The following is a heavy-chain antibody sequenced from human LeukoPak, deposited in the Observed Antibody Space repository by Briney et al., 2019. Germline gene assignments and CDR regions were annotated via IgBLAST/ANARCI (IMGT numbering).Heavy chain of an antibody. CDR1: GFTFSAYG. CDR3: ARDPPRVRNSWGDGFDV. CDR2: NNQ. V-gene: IGHV3-33*08. J-gene: IGHJ6*02. Sequence: GSLRLSCAASGFTFSAYGIHWVRQAPGKGLEWVAGNNQYNVESVKGRFTISRDSSKNTVYLQMNSLAVEDTAVYYCARDPPRVRNSWGDGFDVWGQGTTVTVSS. D-gene: IGHD4-23*01.